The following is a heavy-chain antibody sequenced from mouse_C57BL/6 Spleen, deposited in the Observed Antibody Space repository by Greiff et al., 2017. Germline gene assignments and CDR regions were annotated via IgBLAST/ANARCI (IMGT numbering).Heavy chain of an antibody. CDR2: INYDGSST. D-gene: IGHD3-2*02. CDR3: AREGRDSSGFDY. Sequence: EVHLVEPEGGLVQPGSSMKLSCTASGFTFSDYYMAWVRQVPEKGLEWVANINYDGSSTYYLDSLKSRFIISRDNAKNILYLQMISLKSEDTATDYCAREGRDSSGFDYWGQGTTLTVSS. CDR1: GFTFSDYY. V-gene: IGHV5-16*01. J-gene: IGHJ2*01.